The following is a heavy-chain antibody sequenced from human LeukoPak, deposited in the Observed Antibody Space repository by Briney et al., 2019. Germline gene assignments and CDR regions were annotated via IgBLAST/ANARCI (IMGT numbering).Heavy chain of an antibody. CDR2: ISSSSSYI. CDR1: GFTFSSYS. Sequence: GGSLRLSCAASGFTFSSYSMNWVRQAPGKGLEWVSSISSSSSYIYYADSVKGRFTISRDNAKNSLYLQMNSLRAEDTAVYYCAKDPKVGIRPRYYFDYWGQGTLVTVSS. J-gene: IGHJ4*02. V-gene: IGHV3-21*04. D-gene: IGHD5-18*01. CDR3: AKDPKVGIRPRYYFDY.